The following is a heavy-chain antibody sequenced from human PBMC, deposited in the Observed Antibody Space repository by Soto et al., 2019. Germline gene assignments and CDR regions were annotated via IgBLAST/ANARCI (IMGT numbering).Heavy chain of an antibody. CDR2: MNPNSGNT. D-gene: IGHD2-15*01. CDR3: ARGVYCSGGSCYPRHFY. V-gene: IGHV1-8*01. CDR1: GYTFTSYD. Sequence: APVKVSCKASGYTFTSYDINWVRQATGQGLEWMGWMNPNSGNTGYAQKFQGRVTMTRNTSISTAYMELSSLRSEDTAVYYCARGVYCSGGSCYPRHFYWGQGTLVTVSS. J-gene: IGHJ4*02.